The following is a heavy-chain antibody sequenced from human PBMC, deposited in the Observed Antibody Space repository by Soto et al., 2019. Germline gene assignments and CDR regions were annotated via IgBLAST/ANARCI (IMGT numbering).Heavy chain of an antibody. Sequence: EVQLVESGGGLVKPGGSLRLSCAASGFTFSSYSMNCVRQAPGKGLEWVSSISSSSSYIYYADSVKGRFTISRDNAKNSLYLQMNSLRAEDTAVYYATMTNPYYYGMDVWGQGTTVTVSS. V-gene: IGHV3-21*01. J-gene: IGHJ6*02. CDR2: ISSSSSYI. D-gene: IGHD4-17*01. CDR3: TMTNPYYYGMDV. CDR1: GFTFSSYS.